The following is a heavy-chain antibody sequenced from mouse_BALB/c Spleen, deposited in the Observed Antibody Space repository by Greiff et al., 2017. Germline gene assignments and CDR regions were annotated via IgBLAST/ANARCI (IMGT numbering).Heavy chain of an antibody. CDR1: GFAFSSYD. Sequence: EVKLMESGGGLVKPGGSLKLSCAASGFAFSSYDMSWVRQTPEKRLEWVAYISSGGGSTYYPDTVKGRFTISRDNAKNTLYLQMSSLKSEDTAMYYCARHGGWYFDVWGAGTTVTVSS. V-gene: IGHV5-12-1*01. CDR2: ISSGGGST. CDR3: ARHGGWYFDV. J-gene: IGHJ1*01.